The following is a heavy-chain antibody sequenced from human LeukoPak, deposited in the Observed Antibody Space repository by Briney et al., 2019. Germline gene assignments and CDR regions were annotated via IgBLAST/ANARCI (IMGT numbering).Heavy chain of an antibody. CDR1: GGSVSSGSYY. Sequence: PETLSLTCTVSGGSVSSGSYYWSWIRQPPGKGLEWIGYIYYSGSTNYDPSLKSRVTISVDTSKNQFSLKLSSVTAADTAVYYCARGYTAADYWGQGTLVTVSS. CDR2: IYYSGST. J-gene: IGHJ4*02. V-gene: IGHV4-61*01. D-gene: IGHD5-18*01. CDR3: ARGYTAADY.